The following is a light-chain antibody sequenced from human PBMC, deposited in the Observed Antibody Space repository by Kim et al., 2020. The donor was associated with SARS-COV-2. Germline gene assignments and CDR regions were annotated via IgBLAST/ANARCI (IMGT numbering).Light chain of an antibody. Sequence: ASVGDRVTMTCRARQSISSYLNWYQQKPGKAPKLLSYAASSVQSGVTSRFSGSGSGTDFTLTISSLQPEDFATYYCQQSYSTPRSFGQGTKLEI. CDR1: QSISSY. CDR2: AAS. J-gene: IGKJ2*03. CDR3: QQSYSTPRS. V-gene: IGKV1-39*01.